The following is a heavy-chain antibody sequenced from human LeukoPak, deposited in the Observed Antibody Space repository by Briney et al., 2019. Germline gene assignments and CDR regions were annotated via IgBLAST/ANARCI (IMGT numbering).Heavy chain of an antibody. V-gene: IGHV4-59*01. D-gene: IGHD1-1*01. CDR2: IYYSGST. CDR3: ARVGDWNDLVY. Sequence: SETLSLTCTVSGGSINSYYWSWIRQPPGKGLEWIGYIYYSGSTNYNPSLKSRVTILVDTSKNQFSLKMSSVTAADTAVYYCARVGDWNDLVYWGQGILVTVSS. J-gene: IGHJ4*02. CDR1: GGSINSYY.